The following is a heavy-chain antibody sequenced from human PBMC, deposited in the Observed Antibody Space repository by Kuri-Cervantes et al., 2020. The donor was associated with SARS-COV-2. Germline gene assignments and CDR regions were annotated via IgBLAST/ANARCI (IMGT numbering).Heavy chain of an antibody. D-gene: IGHD3-3*01. Sequence: GESLKISCAASGITFSDYYMSWIRQAPGKGLEWVSAISGSGGSTYYADSVKGRFTISRDNSKNTLYLQMNSLRAEDTAVYYCAKSPFWFAGVSPWGQGTLVTVSS. CDR2: ISGSGGST. J-gene: IGHJ5*02. CDR1: GITFSDYY. CDR3: AKSPFWFAGVSP. V-gene: IGHV3-23*01.